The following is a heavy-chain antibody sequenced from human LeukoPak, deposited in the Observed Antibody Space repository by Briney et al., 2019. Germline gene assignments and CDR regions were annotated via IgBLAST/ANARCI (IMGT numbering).Heavy chain of an antibody. CDR1: GGSFSGYY. Sequence: SETLSLTCAVYGGSFSGYYWSWIRQPPGKGLEWIGEINHSGSTNYNPSLKSRVTISVDTSKNQFSLKLSSVTAADTAVYYCARSRGGHGDYGSWFDPWGQGTPVTVSS. D-gene: IGHD4-17*01. CDR2: INHSGST. CDR3: ARSRGGHGDYGSWFDP. J-gene: IGHJ5*02. V-gene: IGHV4-34*01.